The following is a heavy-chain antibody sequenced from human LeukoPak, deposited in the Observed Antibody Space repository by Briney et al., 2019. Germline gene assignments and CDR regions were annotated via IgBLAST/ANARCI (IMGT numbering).Heavy chain of an antibody. D-gene: IGHD1-26*01. Sequence: SETLSLTCTVSGGSISSGSYFWNWIRQPPGKGLEWIGYIYYSGSTNYNPSLKSRVTISVDTSKNQFSLKLSSVTAADTAVYYCARGSTSGSYYYAFDIWGQGTMVTVSS. J-gene: IGHJ3*02. CDR3: ARGSTSGSYYYAFDI. CDR1: GGSISSGSYF. CDR2: IYYSGST. V-gene: IGHV4-61*01.